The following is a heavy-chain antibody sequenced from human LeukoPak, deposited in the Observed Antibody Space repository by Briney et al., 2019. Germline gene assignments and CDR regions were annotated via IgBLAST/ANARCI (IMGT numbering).Heavy chain of an antibody. CDR2: IGGSGGST. V-gene: IGHV3-23*01. D-gene: IGHD6-6*01. CDR3: AKGPSIAARLAY. CDR1: GFTFSSYA. Sequence: GGSLRLSCAASGFTFSSYAMSWVRQAPGKGLEWVSAIGGSGGSTYYADSVKCRFTISRDNSKNTLYLQMNSLRAEDTAVYYCAKGPSIAARLAYWGQGTLVTVSS. J-gene: IGHJ4*02.